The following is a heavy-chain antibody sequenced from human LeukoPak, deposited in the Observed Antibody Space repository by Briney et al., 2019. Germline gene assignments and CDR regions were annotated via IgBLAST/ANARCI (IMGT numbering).Heavy chain of an antibody. CDR1: GHTFTGYY. CDR2: INPNSGGT. J-gene: IGHJ6*03. CDR3: ARQSPLAYYMDV. V-gene: IGHV1-2*02. Sequence: ASVKVSCKASGHTFTGYYMHWVRQAPGQGLEWMGWINPNSGGTNYAQKFQGRVTMTRDTSISTAYMELSRLRSDDTAVYYCARQSPLAYYMDVWGKGTTVTVSS.